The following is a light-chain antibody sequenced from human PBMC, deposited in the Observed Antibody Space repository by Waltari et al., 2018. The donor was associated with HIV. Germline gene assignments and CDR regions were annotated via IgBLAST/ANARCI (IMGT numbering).Light chain of an antibody. CDR1: ISNIGKNT. V-gene: IGLV1-44*01. J-gene: IGLJ3*02. Sequence: QPMLTQPPSASGIPGQRVTISCSGTISNIGKNTVNWYQQFPGTAPKLLIYNNKPRPSGVPDRFSRFKSGSSGSPGLRWVQSGDEAYYYRASWDGRLRGQGVVGGGTRLTVL. CDR2: NNK. CDR3: ASWDGRLRGQGV.